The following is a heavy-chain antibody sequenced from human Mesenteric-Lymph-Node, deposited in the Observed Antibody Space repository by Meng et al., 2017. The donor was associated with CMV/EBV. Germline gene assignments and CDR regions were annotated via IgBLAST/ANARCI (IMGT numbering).Heavy chain of an antibody. CDR2: IKSKIDGGAT. CDR3: STDPCSSPGWVR. V-gene: IGHV3-15*01. J-gene: IGHJ4*02. CDR1: GFTFDNAW. Sequence: GESLKISCVTSGFTFDNAWMTWVRQAPGKGLEWVGRIKSKIDGGATDYTAPVKGRFIISRDDSEATLFLLMNSLRTEDTAVYYCSTDPCSSPGWVRRGQG. D-gene: IGHD2-2*01.